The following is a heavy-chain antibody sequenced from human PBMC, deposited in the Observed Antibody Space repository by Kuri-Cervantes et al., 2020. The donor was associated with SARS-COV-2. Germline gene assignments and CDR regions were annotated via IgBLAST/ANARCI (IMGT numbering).Heavy chain of an antibody. Sequence: LRLSCTVSGGSISSGSYYWSWIRQPAGKGLEWIGRIYTSGSTNYNPSLKSRVTISVDTSKNQFSLKLSSVTAADTAVYHCARGRKNVSSGAARPTRYDPWGQGTLVTVSS. CDR1: GGSISSGSYY. J-gene: IGHJ5*02. V-gene: IGHV4-61*02. D-gene: IGHD6-6*01. CDR3: ARGRKNVSSGAARPTRYDP. CDR2: IYTSGST.